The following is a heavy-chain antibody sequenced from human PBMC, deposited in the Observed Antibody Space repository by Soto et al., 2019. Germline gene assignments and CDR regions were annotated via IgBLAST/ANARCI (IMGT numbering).Heavy chain of an antibody. J-gene: IGHJ6*02. CDR3: ARDLGKDYGLWSGYYSYYYGLDV. Sequence: PGGSLRLSCAASGFTFSSYGMHWVRQAPGKGLEWVAIIWYDGSNKYYTDSMKGRFTISRDNSKNTLYLQMKSLRAEDTAVYYCARDLGKDYGLWSGYYSYYYGLDVWGQGTTVTVSS. D-gene: IGHD3-3*01. CDR1: GFTFSSYG. CDR2: IWYDGSNK. V-gene: IGHV3-33*01.